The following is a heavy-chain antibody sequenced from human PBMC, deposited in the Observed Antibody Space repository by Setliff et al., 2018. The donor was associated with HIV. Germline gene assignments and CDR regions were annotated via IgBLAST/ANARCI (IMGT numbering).Heavy chain of an antibody. D-gene: IGHD2-15*01. CDR1: GGSISSGSYY. V-gene: IGHV4-39*07. CDR2: INHSGST. CDR3: ARGVAAY. J-gene: IGHJ4*02. Sequence: SETLSLTCTVSGGSISSGSYYWSWIRQPPGKGLEWIGEINHSGSTNYNPSLKSRVTISVDTSKNQFSLKLSSVTAADTAVYYCARGVAAYWGQGTLVTSPQ.